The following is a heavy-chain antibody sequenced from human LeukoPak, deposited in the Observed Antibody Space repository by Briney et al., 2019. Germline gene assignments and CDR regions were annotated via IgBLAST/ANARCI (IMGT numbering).Heavy chain of an antibody. D-gene: IGHD4-17*01. CDR2: MNPNSGNT. CDR3: ARAMTTVTEFDY. Sequence: ASVKVSCKASGYTFTSYDINWVRQATGQGLEWMGWMNPNSGNTGYAQKFQGRVTMTRNTSISTAYMELSSLRSEDTAVYYYARAMTTVTEFDYWGQGTLVTVSS. J-gene: IGHJ4*02. V-gene: IGHV1-8*01. CDR1: GYTFTSYD.